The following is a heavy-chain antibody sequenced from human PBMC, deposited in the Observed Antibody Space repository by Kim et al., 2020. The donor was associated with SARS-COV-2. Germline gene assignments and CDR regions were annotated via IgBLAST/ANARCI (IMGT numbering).Heavy chain of an antibody. Sequence: NYAQKFQGWVTMTRDTSISTAYMELSRLRSDDTAVYYCATASMGYYGMDVWGQGTTVTVSS. D-gene: IGHD3-10*01. CDR3: ATASMGYYGMDV. J-gene: IGHJ6*02. V-gene: IGHV1-2*04.